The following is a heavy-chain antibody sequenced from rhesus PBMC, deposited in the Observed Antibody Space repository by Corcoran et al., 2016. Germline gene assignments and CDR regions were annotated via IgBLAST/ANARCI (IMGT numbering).Heavy chain of an antibody. CDR1: GGSISGYY. J-gene: IGHJ4*01. CDR3: ARDLIAHSWDC. Sequence: QVQLQESGPGLVKPSETLSLTCAVSGGSISGYYWNWIRQPPGKGLEWNGYIGGGSGSTNSHPSHRRRVPISTDTSRSQFSQKLSSVTAADTAVYYCARDLIAHSWDCWGQGVLVTGSS. V-gene: IGHV4S5*01. D-gene: IGHD1-38*01. CDR2: IGGGSGST.